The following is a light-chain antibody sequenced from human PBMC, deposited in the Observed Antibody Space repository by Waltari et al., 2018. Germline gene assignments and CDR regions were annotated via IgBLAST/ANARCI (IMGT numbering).Light chain of an antibody. CDR2: LGS. CDR3: MQALQTPLT. J-gene: IGKJ4*01. Sequence: DIVMTQSPLSLPVTPGEPASISCRSSQSLLHSNGYNFLDWYLQKPGQSPQLLIYLGSSRASGVPDRFSGSGSGTDFTLKISRVEAEDVGVYYCMQALQTPLTFSEGTKVEIK. V-gene: IGKV2-28*01. CDR1: QSLLHSNGYNF.